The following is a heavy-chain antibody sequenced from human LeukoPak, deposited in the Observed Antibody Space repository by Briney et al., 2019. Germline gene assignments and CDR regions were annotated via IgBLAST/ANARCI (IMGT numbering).Heavy chain of an antibody. Sequence: SETLSLTCTVSGGSINSGSYYWGWIHQPPEKGLAWIGTIYYSGNTYYNSSLKSRVTISVDTSKNQFSLKLNSVTAADTAVYYCAGLSSYDILTAYYRPYYFHYWGQGSLVTVSS. CDR2: IYYSGNT. V-gene: IGHV4-39*01. J-gene: IGHJ4*02. D-gene: IGHD3-9*01. CDR3: AGLSSYDILTAYYRPYYFHY. CDR1: GGSINSGSYY.